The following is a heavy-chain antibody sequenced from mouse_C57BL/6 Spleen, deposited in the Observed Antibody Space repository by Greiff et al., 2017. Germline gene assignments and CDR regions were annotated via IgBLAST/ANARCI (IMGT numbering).Heavy chain of an antibody. D-gene: IGHD1-1*01. CDR2: IYPGDGDT. CDR3: ARLGTTVVATWDFDY. V-gene: IGHV1-82*01. CDR1: GYAFSSSW. Sequence: QVQLKQSGPELVKPGASVKISCKASGYAFSSSWMNWVKQRPGKGLEWIGRIYPGDGDTNYNGKFKGKATLTADKSSSTAYMQLSSLTSEDSAVYFCARLGTTVVATWDFDYWGQGTTLTVSS. J-gene: IGHJ2*01.